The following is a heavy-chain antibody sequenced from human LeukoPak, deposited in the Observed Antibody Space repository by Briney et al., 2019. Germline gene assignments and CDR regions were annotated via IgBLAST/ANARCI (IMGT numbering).Heavy chain of an antibody. J-gene: IGHJ5*02. CDR2: INPNSGGT. CDR3: ARESSRKIDWFDP. Sequence: ASVKVSCKASGYTFTGYYMHWVRLAPGQGLEWMGWINPNSGGTNYAQKFQGRVTMTRDTSISTAYMELSRLRSDDTAVYYCARESSRKIDWFDPWGQGTLVTVSS. CDR1: GYTFTGYY. V-gene: IGHV1-2*02.